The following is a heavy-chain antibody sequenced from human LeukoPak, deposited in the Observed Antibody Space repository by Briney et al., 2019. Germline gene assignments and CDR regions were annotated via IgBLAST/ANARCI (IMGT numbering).Heavy chain of an antibody. V-gene: IGHV4-34*01. CDR3: ARYPVRSYYYYYGMDV. CDR2: INHSGST. Sequence: PSETLSLTCAVYGGSFSGYYWSWIRQPPGKGLEWIGEINHSGSTNYNPSLKSRVTISVDTSKNQFSLKLSSVTAADTAVYYCARYPVRSYYYYYGMDVRGQGTTVTVSS. CDR1: GGSFSGYY. D-gene: IGHD2-2*01. J-gene: IGHJ6*02.